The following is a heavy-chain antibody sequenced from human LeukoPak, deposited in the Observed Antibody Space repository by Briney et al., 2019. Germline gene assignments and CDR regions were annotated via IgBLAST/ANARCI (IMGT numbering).Heavy chain of an antibody. V-gene: IGHV1-69*13. CDR1: GGTFSSYA. CDR3: AVPPTFSGSYFDY. D-gene: IGHD1-26*01. J-gene: IGHJ4*02. Sequence: SVKVSCKASGGTFSSYAISWVLQAPGQGLEWMGGIIPIFGTANYAQKFQGRVTITADESTSTAYMELSSLRSEDTAVYYCAVPPTFSGSYFDYWGQGTLVTVSS. CDR2: IIPIFGTA.